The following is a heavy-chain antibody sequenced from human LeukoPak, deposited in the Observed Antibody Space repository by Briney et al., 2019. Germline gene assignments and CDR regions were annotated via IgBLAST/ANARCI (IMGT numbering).Heavy chain of an antibody. D-gene: IGHD3-22*01. V-gene: IGHV3-33*01. CDR3: ARGVDYYDSSGTIDY. CDR1: GFTFSSYA. CDR2: VWYDGSKT. Sequence: GRSLRLSCAASGFTFSSYAMHWVRQAPGKGLEWVAVVWYDGSKTYSADSVKGRITISRDDSKNTLYLQMNSLRAEDTAVYYCARGVDYYDSSGTIDYWGRGTLVTVSS. J-gene: IGHJ4*02.